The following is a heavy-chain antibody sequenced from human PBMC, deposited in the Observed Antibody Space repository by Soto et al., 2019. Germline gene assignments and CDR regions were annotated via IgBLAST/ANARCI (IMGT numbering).Heavy chain of an antibody. CDR2: INSDGSST. Sequence: EVQLVESGGGLVQPGGSLRLSCAASGFTFSPYWMHWVRQAPGKGLVWVSRINSDGSSTNYADSVKGRYTSSRDNAKDTQYLQMNYLRAEDTAVYYCVRDEEGLVGTLWGQGTPVTVSS. D-gene: IGHD6-19*01. CDR1: GFTFSPYW. J-gene: IGHJ4*02. CDR3: VRDEEGLVGTL. V-gene: IGHV3-74*01.